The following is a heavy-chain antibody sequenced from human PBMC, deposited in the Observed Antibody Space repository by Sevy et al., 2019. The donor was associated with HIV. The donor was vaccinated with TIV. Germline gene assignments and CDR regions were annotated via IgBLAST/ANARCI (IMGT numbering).Heavy chain of an antibody. V-gene: IGHV3-30*18. J-gene: IGHJ6*02. Sequence: GGFLRLSCAASGFTFSSYGMHWVRQAPGKGLEWVAVISYEGSNKYYADSVKGRFTISRDNSKNTLYLQMNSLRAEDTVVYYCAKDRLPIVVVPAAIVGYYYGMDVWGQGTTVTVSS. CDR2: ISYEGSNK. D-gene: IGHD2-2*02. CDR1: GFTFSSYG. CDR3: AKDRLPIVVVPAAIVGYYYGMDV.